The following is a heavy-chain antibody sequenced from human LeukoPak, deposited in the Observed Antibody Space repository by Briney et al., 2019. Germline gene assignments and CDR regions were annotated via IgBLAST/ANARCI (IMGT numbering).Heavy chain of an antibody. CDR3: AKSPYSSGWLHYY. D-gene: IGHD6-19*01. CDR2: ITGSGGST. CDR1: GFTFSSYG. V-gene: IGHV3-23*01. Sequence: GGSVRLSCAASGFTFSSYGMNWVRQAPGKGLEWVSAITGSGGSTYYADSVKGRFTISRDNSKNTLYLQMNSLRAEDTAVYYCAKSPYSSGWLHYYWGQGTLVTVSS. J-gene: IGHJ4*02.